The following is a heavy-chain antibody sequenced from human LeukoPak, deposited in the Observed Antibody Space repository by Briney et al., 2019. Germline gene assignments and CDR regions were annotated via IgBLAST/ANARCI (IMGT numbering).Heavy chain of an antibody. CDR3: ARDQRTRYSSSWENWFDP. CDR1: GGTFSSYA. CDR2: IIPIFGTA. V-gene: IGHV1-69*05. Sequence: SVKVSFKASGGTFSSYAISWVRQPPGQGLEWMERIIPIFGTANYAQKFQGRVTITTDESTSTAYMELSSLRSEDTAVYYCARDQRTRYSSSWENWFDPWGQGTLVTVSS. D-gene: IGHD6-13*01. J-gene: IGHJ5*02.